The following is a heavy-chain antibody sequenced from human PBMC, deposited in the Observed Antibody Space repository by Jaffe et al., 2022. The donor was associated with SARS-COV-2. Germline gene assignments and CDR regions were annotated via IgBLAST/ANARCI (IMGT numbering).Heavy chain of an antibody. CDR2: IKQDGSEK. J-gene: IGHJ5*02. V-gene: IGHV3-7*01. CDR3: ARDIVVVTALLDA. D-gene: IGHD2-21*02. CDR1: GFTFSSYW. Sequence: EVQLVESGGGLVQPGGSLRLSCAASGFTFSSYWMSWVRQAPGKGLEWVANIKQDGSEKYYVDSVKGRFTISRDNAKNSLYLQMNSLRAEDTAVYYCARDIVVVTALLDAWGQGTLVTVSS.